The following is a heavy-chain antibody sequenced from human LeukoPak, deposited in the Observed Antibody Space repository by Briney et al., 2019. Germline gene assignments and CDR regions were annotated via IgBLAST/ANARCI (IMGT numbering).Heavy chain of an antibody. Sequence: GGSLRLSCAASGFTFSSYAMHWVRQAPGKGLEWVAVISYDGSNKYYADSVKGRFTISRDNSKNTMYLQMNSLRAEDTAVYYCARSIFSSSWYDGDYWGQGTLVTVSS. V-gene: IGHV3-30*04. CDR2: ISYDGSNK. CDR1: GFTFSSYA. J-gene: IGHJ4*02. D-gene: IGHD6-13*01. CDR3: ARSIFSSSWYDGDY.